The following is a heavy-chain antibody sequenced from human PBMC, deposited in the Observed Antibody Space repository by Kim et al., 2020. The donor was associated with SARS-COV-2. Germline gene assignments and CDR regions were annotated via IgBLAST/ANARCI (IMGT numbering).Heavy chain of an antibody. CDR2: ISASNGNT. D-gene: IGHD3-10*01. V-gene: IGHV1-18*04. Sequence: ASVKVSCKASGYPFSNYGISWVRQAPGQGLEWMGWISASNGNTKYGQNLQGRVTMTTDTSTSTAYMELRSLRSDDTAVYNCASHGSGTNYMDYYYGMDVWGPGTTVTVSS. CDR1: GYPFSNYG. J-gene: IGHJ6*02. CDR3: ASHGSGTNYMDYYYGMDV.